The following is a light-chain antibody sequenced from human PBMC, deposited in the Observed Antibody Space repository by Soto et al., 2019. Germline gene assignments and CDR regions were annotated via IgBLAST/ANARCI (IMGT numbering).Light chain of an antibody. V-gene: IGKV3-15*01. CDR2: GAS. CDR3: KQYNNWPRT. CDR1: QSVSGD. J-gene: IGKJ1*01. Sequence: EIVMTQSPATLSVSSGERAPPARRASQSVSGDLAWYHQKPGQAPRILIYGASTRDTGIPARFSGSGSGTEFTLTINRLQPEDFEVYYCKQYNNWPRTFGQGTKV.